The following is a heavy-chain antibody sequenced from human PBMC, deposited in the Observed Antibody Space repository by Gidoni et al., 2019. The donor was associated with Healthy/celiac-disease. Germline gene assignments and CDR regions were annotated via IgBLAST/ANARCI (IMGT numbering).Heavy chain of an antibody. V-gene: IGHV4-39*01. D-gene: IGHD2-2*01. Sequence: QLQLQESGPGLVKPSETLSLTCTVSGGSISSSSYYWGWIRQPPGKGLEWNGRIKSSGSTYYHPSLKSRVTISVDTSKNQFSLKLSSVTAADTAVYYCAGPAAMYWFDPWGQGTLVTGSS. CDR2: IKSSGST. CDR1: GGSISSSSYY. CDR3: AGPAAMYWFDP. J-gene: IGHJ5*02.